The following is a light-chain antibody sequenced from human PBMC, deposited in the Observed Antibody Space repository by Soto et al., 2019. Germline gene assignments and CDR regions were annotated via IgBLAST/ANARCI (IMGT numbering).Light chain of an antibody. CDR3: QQYYSAPRT. J-gene: IGKJ1*01. CDR2: WAS. Sequence: DIVMTQFPDSLAVSLGERATINCKSSQSVLYSSNNKNYLAWYQQKPGQSPKLLIYWASTRESGVPDRFSGSGSGTDFTLTISSLQAEDVAVYYCQQYYSAPRTFGQGTKVEIK. V-gene: IGKV4-1*01. CDR1: QSVLYSSNNKNY.